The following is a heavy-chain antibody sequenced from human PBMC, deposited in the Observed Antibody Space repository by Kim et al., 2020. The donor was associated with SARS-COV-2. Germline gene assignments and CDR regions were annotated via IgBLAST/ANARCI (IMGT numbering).Heavy chain of an antibody. V-gene: IGHV3-23*01. J-gene: IGHJ3*01. CDR3: ARTV. CDR2: ISYDGGST. CDR1: GFILDTYG. Sequence: GGSLRLSCVASGFILDTYGVTWVRQVPGKGLEWVAGISYDGGSTSYAESVRGRFTISRDNSRNTAYLQMNSLRAEDTATYSCARTVW.